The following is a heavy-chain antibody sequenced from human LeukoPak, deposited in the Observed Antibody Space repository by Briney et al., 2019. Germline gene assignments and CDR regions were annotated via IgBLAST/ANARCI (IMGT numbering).Heavy chain of an antibody. J-gene: IGHJ6*03. D-gene: IGHD3-22*01. CDR2: ISYDGSHK. CDR1: GFSVGAYA. CDR3: TKEVHYDDSDSYFYYMDV. Sequence: PGGSLRLSCAASGFSVGAYAMSWVRQAPGKGLEWVAVISYDGSHKYYADSVKGRFTISRDNSKNTLYLQMNNLRPEDTAIYYCTKEVHYDDSDSYFYYMDVWGKGTTVTVSS. V-gene: IGHV3-30*18.